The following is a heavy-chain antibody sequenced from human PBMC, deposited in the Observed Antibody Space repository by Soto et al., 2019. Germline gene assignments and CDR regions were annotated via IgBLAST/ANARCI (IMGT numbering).Heavy chain of an antibody. V-gene: IGHV3-21*01. CDR2: ITPGSSYI. CDR3: ARELSTGAGDY. D-gene: IGHD3-16*02. Sequence: GGSLRLSCAASGFTFSSYSVSWVRQAPGNGLEWVSSITPGSSYIHYADSVKGRFTISRDNAKNSLYLQMNSLRAEDTAVYYCARELSTGAGDYWGQGTLVTVSS. CDR1: GFTFSSYS. J-gene: IGHJ4*02.